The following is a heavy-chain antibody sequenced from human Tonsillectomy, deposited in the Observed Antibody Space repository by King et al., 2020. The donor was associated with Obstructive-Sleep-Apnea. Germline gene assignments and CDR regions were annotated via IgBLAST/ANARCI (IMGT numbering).Heavy chain of an antibody. J-gene: IGHJ4*02. Sequence: VQLVESGGGVVQPGRSLRLSCAASGFTFISYGMHWVRQAPGKGLEWVAVITYDGSNKYYADPVKGRFTISRDNSKNTLYLQRNSLRAEETAVYYCAKGGRTMIVVTDFDYWGQGTLVTVSS. CDR3: AKGGRTMIVVTDFDY. D-gene: IGHD3-22*01. V-gene: IGHV3-30*18. CDR1: GFTFISYG. CDR2: ITYDGSNK.